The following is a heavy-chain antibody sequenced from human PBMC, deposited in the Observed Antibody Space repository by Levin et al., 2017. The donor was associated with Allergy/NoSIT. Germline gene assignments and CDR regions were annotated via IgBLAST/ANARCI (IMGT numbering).Heavy chain of an antibody. J-gene: IGHJ4*02. CDR2: ISDDGSSE. CDR1: GFTFSNYA. Sequence: GESLKISCAASGFTFSNYAMHWVRQAPGKGLEWVGVISDDGSSEFYIDSAKGRFTISRDNSKNRLYLQMDSLRAEDTALYYCVREIAEEGTWGQGTLVIVSS. CDR3: VREIAEEGT. D-gene: IGHD1-1*01. V-gene: IGHV3-30-3*01.